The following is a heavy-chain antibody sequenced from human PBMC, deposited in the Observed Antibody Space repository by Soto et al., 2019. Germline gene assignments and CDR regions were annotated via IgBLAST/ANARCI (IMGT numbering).Heavy chain of an antibody. V-gene: IGHV1-18*01. D-gene: IGHD1-1*01. CDR3: ARGRYGDY. Sequence: QVHLVPSGAEVKKPGASVKVSCKGSGYAFTTYGITWVRQAPGQGLEWMGWISAHNGNTNYAQKLQGRVTVTRDTSTSTAYMELRSLRSDDTALYYCARGRYGDYWGQGAMVTGSS. CDR2: ISAHNGNT. J-gene: IGHJ4*02. CDR1: GYAFTTYG.